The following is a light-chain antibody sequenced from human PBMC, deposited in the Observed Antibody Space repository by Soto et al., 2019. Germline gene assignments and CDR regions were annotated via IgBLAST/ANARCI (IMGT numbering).Light chain of an antibody. Sequence: QSVLTQPPSASGTPGQRVTISCSGSSSNIGSNYVYWYQQLPGTAPKLLIYRNNQRPSGVPARVSGSKSGTAASLAISGLRAEDEADYDCAAWDDSLSGPVFGGGTQLTVL. V-gene: IGLV1-47*01. CDR1: SSNIGSNY. J-gene: IGLJ2*01. CDR3: AAWDDSLSGPV. CDR2: RNN.